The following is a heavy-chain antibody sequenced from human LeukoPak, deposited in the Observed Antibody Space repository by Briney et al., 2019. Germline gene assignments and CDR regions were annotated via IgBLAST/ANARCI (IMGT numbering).Heavy chain of an antibody. V-gene: IGHV3-21*01. D-gene: IGHD6-13*01. CDR1: GFTFSSYG. CDR2: ISSSSSYI. J-gene: IGHJ4*02. Sequence: GGSLRLSCAASGFTFSSYGMSWVRQAPGKGLEWVSSISSSSSYIYYADSVKGGFTISRDNAKNTLHLQSNSLRAEATAVYYCARQQLVRPLDYWGQGTLVTVSS. CDR3: ARQQLVRPLDY.